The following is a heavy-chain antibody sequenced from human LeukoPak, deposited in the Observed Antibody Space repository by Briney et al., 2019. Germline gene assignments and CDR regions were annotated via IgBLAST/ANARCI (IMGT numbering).Heavy chain of an antibody. Sequence: SGPTLVKPTQTLTLTCTFSGFSLSTSGVGVGWIRQPPGKALEWLALIYWDDDKRYSPSLKTRLTISKDTSKNQVVLTMTNMDPVDTATYYCARISGYDSSGYSADYWGQGTLVTVSS. D-gene: IGHD3-22*01. CDR1: GFSLSTSGVG. J-gene: IGHJ4*02. CDR3: ARISGYDSSGYSADY. CDR2: IYWDDDK. V-gene: IGHV2-5*02.